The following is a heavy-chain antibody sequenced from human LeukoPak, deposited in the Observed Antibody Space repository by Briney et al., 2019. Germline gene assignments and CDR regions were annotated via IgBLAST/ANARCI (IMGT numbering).Heavy chain of an antibody. Sequence: SQTLSLTCTVSGGSISSGDYYWSWIRQPPGKGLEWIGYIYYSGSTYYNPSLKSRVTISVDTSKNQFSLKLSSVTAADTAVYYWARDVVGATSPPKYDYWGQGTLVTVSS. CDR3: ARDVVGATSPPKYDY. D-gene: IGHD1-26*01. V-gene: IGHV4-30-4*08. CDR1: GGSISSGDYY. J-gene: IGHJ4*02. CDR2: IYYSGST.